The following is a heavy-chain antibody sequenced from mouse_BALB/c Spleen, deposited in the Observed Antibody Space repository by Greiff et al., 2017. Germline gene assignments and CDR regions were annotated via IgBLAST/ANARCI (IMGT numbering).Heavy chain of an antibody. CDR2: IYPYNGGT. CDR1: GYTFTDYN. V-gene: IGHV1S29*02. CDR3: ARSDRRGFAY. D-gene: IGHD2-14*01. Sequence: EVKLQESGPELVKPGASVKISCKASGYTFTDYNMHWVKQSHGKSLEWIGYIYPYNGGTGYNQKFKSKATLTVDNSSSTAYMELRSLTSEDSAVYYCARSDRRGFAYWGQGTLVTVSA. J-gene: IGHJ3*01.